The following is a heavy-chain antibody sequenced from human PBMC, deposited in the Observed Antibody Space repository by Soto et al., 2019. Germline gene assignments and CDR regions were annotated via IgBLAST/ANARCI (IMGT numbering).Heavy chain of an antibody. CDR1: GGSISSYY. J-gene: IGHJ2*01. D-gene: IGHD3-9*01. Sequence: SETLSLTCTVSGGSISSYYWSWIRQPPGKGLEWIGYIYYSGSTNYNPSLKSRVTISVDTSKNQFSLKLSSVTAADTAVYYCARGGRTGLNWYFDLWGRGTLVTVSS. V-gene: IGHV4-59*01. CDR2: IYYSGST. CDR3: ARGGRTGLNWYFDL.